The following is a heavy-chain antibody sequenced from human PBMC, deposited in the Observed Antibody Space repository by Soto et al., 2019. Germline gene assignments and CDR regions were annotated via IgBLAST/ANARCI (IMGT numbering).Heavy chain of an antibody. CDR2: ISYDGSNK. J-gene: IGHJ4*02. V-gene: IGHV3-30*03. Sequence: GGSLRLSCAASGFTFSSYGMHWVRQAPGKGLEWVAVISYDGSNKYYADSVKGRFTISRDNSKNTLYLQMNSLRAEDTAVYYCARAGNLEWLLVWGQGTLVTVSS. CDR1: GFTFSSYG. CDR3: ARAGNLEWLLV. D-gene: IGHD3-3*01.